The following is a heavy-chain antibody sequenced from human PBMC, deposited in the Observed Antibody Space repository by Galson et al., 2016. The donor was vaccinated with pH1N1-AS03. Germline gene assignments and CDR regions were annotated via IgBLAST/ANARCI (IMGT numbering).Heavy chain of an antibody. CDR1: GYTFIRYY. D-gene: IGHD5-24*01. J-gene: IGHJ4*02. V-gene: IGHV1-46*01. Sequence: SVKVSCKASGYTFIRYYMHWVRQAPGRGLEWMGVINPSGGSTTYAEKFQGRVTMTRDTSTSTVYMELSSLRSEDTAVYYCARTPADMATISCDSWGQGTLFPASS. CDR2: INPSGGST. CDR3: ARTPADMATISCDS.